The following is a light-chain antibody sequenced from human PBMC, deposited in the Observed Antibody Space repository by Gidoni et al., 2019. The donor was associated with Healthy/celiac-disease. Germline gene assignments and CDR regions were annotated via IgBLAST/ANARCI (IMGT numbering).Light chain of an antibody. Sequence: DIVLTQSPATLSLSPGERATLSCRASQSVSSYLAWYQQKPGQAPRLLIYDASNRATGIPARFSGSGSGTDSTLTISSLEPEDFAVYYCQQRSNWPPVYTFGQGTKLEIK. CDR1: QSVSSY. CDR3: QQRSNWPPVYT. CDR2: DAS. V-gene: IGKV3-11*01. J-gene: IGKJ2*01.